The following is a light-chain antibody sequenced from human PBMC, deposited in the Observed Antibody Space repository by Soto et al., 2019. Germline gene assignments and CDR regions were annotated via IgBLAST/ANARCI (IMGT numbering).Light chain of an antibody. Sequence: EIVLTQSPATLSLSPGERATLSCRASESVSTYLAWYQQKPGQAPRLLMYDASNRVAGIPGRFSGSGSGTDFTLTISSLEPEDFAVYYCQQRSDRPLTFGGGTKVDIK. CDR2: DAS. CDR1: ESVSTY. V-gene: IGKV3-11*01. J-gene: IGKJ4*01. CDR3: QQRSDRPLT.